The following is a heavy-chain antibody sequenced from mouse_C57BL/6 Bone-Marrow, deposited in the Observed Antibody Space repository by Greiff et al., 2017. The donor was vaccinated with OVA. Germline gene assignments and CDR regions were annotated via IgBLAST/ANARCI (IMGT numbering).Heavy chain of an antibody. J-gene: IGHJ4*01. CDR2: IYPGGGYT. CDR3: ARWGVRRGGYAMDY. V-gene: IGHV1-63*01. CDR1: GYTFTNYW. D-gene: IGHD2-14*01. Sequence: QVQLQQSGAELVRPGTSVKMSCKASGYTFTNYWIGWAKQRPGHGLEWIGDIYPGGGYTNYNEKFKGKATLTADKSSSTAYMQFSSLTSEDSAIYYCARWGVRRGGYAMDYWGQGTSVTVSS.